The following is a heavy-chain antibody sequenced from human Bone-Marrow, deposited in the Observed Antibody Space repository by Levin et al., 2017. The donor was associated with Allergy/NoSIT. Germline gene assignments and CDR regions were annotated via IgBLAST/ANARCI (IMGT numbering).Heavy chain of an antibody. V-gene: IGHV3-30*18. J-gene: IGHJ5*02. Sequence: RAGGSLRLSCAVSGFIFSSSGVHWVRQPPGRGLEWVAVISSDGSKTYYADSVRGRFIVSRDNSKNTLYLEMNSLRPEDTALYYCAKDDASYWIDPWGQGTLVTVAS. CDR2: ISSDGSKT. CDR1: GFIFSSSG. CDR3: AKDDASYWIDP.